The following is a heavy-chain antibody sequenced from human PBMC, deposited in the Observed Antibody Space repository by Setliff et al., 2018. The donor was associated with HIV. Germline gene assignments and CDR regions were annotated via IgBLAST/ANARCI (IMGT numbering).Heavy chain of an antibody. V-gene: IGHV3-33*01. CDR2: IWYDGSDH. CDR1: GFTFSSYV. CDR3: ARSTTVTHFDY. D-gene: IGHD4-17*01. Sequence: PGESLKISCEASGFTFSSYVMHWVRQAPGKGLEWVAVIWYDGSDHYYADSVKGRFTISRDNSKNTLYLQMNSLRAEDTAVYYCARSTTVTHFDYWGQGTLVTVSS. J-gene: IGHJ4*02.